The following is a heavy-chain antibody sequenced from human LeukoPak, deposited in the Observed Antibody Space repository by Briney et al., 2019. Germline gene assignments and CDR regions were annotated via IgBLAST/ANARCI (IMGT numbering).Heavy chain of an antibody. Sequence: SETLSLTCTVSGGSITIDYWSWIRQPAGKGLEWIGRLHNSGTTKYNSSLESRVTMSLDTSKYQFSLKVTSVTAADTAVYYCARDRSRTFDYWGQGILVTVSP. D-gene: IGHD1-7*01. J-gene: IGHJ4*02. CDR1: GGSITIDY. V-gene: IGHV4-4*07. CDR3: ARDRSRTFDY. CDR2: LHNSGTT.